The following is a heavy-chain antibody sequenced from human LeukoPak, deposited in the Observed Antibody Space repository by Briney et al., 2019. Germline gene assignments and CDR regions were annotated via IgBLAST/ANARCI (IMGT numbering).Heavy chain of an antibody. CDR3: AKDQYDYVWGSYASFDY. CDR1: GFTFSSYG. J-gene: IGHJ4*02. Sequence: GGSLRLSCAASGFTFSSYGMHWVRQAPGKGLEWVAVISYDGSSKYYADSVKGRFTISRDNSKNTLYLQMNSLRAEDTAVYYCAKDQYDYVWGSYASFDYWGQGTLVTVSS. D-gene: IGHD3-16*01. CDR2: ISYDGSSK. V-gene: IGHV3-30*18.